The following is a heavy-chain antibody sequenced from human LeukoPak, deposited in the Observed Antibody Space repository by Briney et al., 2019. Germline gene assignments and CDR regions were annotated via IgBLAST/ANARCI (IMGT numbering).Heavy chain of an antibody. J-gene: IGHJ4*02. CDR3: AKETIAAAETSDY. V-gene: IGHV4-61*02. D-gene: IGHD6-13*01. CDR2: IYTSGST. Sequence: SETLSLTCTVSGGSISSGSYYWSWIRQPAGKGLVWIGRIYTSGSTNYNPSLKSRVTISVDTSKNQFSLKLSSVTAADTAVYYCAKETIAAAETSDYWGQGTLVTVSS. CDR1: GGSISSGSYY.